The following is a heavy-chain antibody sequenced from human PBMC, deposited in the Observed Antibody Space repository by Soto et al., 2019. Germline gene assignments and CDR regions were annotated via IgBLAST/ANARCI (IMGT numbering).Heavy chain of an antibody. CDR1: GGSVSSGAYY. D-gene: IGHD5-12*01. CDR2: IYYSGRT. V-gene: IGHV4-31*03. Sequence: SETLSLTCTVSGGSVSSGAYYWTWIRQRPGKGLEWIGYIYYSGRTYYSPSLKSRLSISLDTSKNQFSLRLSSVTAADTAMYYCARARLRAVYAFDIWGQGTMVTVSS. CDR3: ARARLRAVYAFDI. J-gene: IGHJ3*02.